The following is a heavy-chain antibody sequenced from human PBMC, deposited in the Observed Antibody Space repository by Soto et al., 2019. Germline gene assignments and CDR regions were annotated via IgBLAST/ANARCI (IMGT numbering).Heavy chain of an antibody. CDR3: AKAGGYDDCVDY. V-gene: IGHV3-30*18. J-gene: IGHJ4*02. Sequence: QVQLVESGGGVVQPGRSLRLSCAASGFTFSSYGMHWVRQAPGKGLEWVAVISYDGSNKYYADSVKGRFTISRDNSKNTLYLQMNSLRAEDTAVYYCAKAGGYDDCVDYWGQGTLVTVSS. D-gene: IGHD5-12*01. CDR1: GFTFSSYG. CDR2: ISYDGSNK.